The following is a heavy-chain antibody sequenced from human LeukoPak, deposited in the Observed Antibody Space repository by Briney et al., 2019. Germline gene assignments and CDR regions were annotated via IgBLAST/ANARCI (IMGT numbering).Heavy chain of an antibody. CDR1: ELPLGTKR. J-gene: IGHJ4*02. D-gene: IGHD1-1*01. Sequence: PGGSLRLSFEAPELPLGTKRINWVRQTPAKGRKWVALISFDGKNKFYGDSVIGRSTISRDNTKNTLFLQMNSLRAEDMGVYYCVRPMTTTRNFEHWGQGTLVTVSS. CDR2: ISFDGKNK. CDR3: VRPMTTTRNFEH. V-gene: IGHV3-30*03.